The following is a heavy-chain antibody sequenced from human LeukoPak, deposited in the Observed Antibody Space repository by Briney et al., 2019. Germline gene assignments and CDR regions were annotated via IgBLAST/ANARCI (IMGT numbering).Heavy chain of an antibody. CDR3: ARGGGLDV. CDR1: GFTFSSYW. V-gene: IGHV3-7*03. J-gene: IGHJ6*02. Sequence: GGSLRLSCAASGFTFSSYWMNWARQAAAKGLEWVASLNHNGNVNYYVDSVKGRFTISRDNAKNSLYLQMSNLRAEDTAVYFCARGGGLDVWGQGATVTVSS. D-gene: IGHD3-16*01. CDR2: LNHNGNVN.